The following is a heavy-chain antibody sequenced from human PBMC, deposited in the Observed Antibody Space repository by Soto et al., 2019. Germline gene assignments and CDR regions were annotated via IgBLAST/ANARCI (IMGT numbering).Heavy chain of an antibody. CDR3: AKDLIRLAGGEYYYYYGMDV. Sequence: GGSLRLSCAASGFTFSSYGMHWVRQAPGKGLEWVAVISYDGSNKYYADSVKGRFTISRDNSKNTLYLQMNSLRAEDTAVYYCAKDLIRLAGGEYYYYYGMDVWGQGTTVTVSS. J-gene: IGHJ6*02. V-gene: IGHV3-30*18. CDR1: GFTFSSYG. CDR2: ISYDGSNK. D-gene: IGHD3-16*01.